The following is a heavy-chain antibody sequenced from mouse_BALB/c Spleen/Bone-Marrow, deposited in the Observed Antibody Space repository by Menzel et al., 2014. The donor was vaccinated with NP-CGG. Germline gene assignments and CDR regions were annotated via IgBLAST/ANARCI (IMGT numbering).Heavy chain of an antibody. Sequence: EVQLQQSGTVLARPGASVKMSCKASGYSFTSYWMHWVKQRPGQGLEWIGAIYPGNSDTSYNQKFKGKAKLTAVTSATTAYMELSSLTKEDSAVYFCTRKVYYGNPLDYWGQGTTLTVSS. D-gene: IGHD2-1*01. V-gene: IGHV1-5*01. J-gene: IGHJ2*01. CDR2: IYPGNSDT. CDR1: GYSFTSYW. CDR3: TRKVYYGNPLDY.